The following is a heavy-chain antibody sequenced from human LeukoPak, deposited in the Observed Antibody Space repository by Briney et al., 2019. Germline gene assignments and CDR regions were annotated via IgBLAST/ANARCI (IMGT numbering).Heavy chain of an antibody. CDR3: AKEPPYSSGSYYFDY. CDR1: GFTFSSYV. J-gene: IGHJ4*02. Sequence: GGSLRLSCAASGFTFSSYVMSWVRQAPGKGLEWVSAISGSGGSTYYADSVKGQFTISRDNSKNTLYLQMNGLGVEDTAVYYCAKEPPYSSGSYYFDYWGQGTLVTVSS. D-gene: IGHD6-19*01. CDR2: ISGSGGST. V-gene: IGHV3-23*01.